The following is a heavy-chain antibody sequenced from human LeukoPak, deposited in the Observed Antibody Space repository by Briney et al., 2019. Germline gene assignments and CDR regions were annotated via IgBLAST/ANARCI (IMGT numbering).Heavy chain of an antibody. D-gene: IGHD2-15*01. V-gene: IGHV3-23*01. J-gene: IGHJ3*02. CDR3: AELVLGYCSGGSCYSDAFDI. Sequence: GGSLRLSCAASGFTFSSYAMHWVRQAPGKGLGWVSAISGSGGSTYYADSVKGRFTISRDNSKNTLYLQMNSLRAEDTAVYYCAELVLGYCSGGSCYSDAFDIWGQGTMVTVSS. CDR1: GFTFSSYA. CDR2: ISGSGGST.